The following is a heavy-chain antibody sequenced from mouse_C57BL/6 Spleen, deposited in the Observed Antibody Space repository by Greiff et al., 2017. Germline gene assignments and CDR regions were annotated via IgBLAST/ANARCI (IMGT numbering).Heavy chain of an antibody. CDR1: GYTFTNYW. J-gene: IGHJ4*01. V-gene: IGHV1-63*01. CDR2: IYPGGGYP. CDR3: ARASGSSYDYAMDY. Sequence: VQLQQSGAELVRPGTSVKMSCKASGYTFTNYWIGWAKQRPGHGLEWIGDIYPGGGYPNYNEKFKGKATLTADKSSSTAYMQFSSLTSEDSAIYYCARASGSSYDYAMDYWGQGTSVTVSS. D-gene: IGHD1-1*01.